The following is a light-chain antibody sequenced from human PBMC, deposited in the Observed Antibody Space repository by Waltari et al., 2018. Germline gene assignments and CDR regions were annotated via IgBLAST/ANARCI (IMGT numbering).Light chain of an antibody. J-gene: IGKJ1*01. Sequence: EIVLTQSPRTLSLSVGERPTVSCRASESVSRALAWYQQKPGQAPRPLIYGASTRATGIPDRFSGSGSGTDFSLTISRLEPDDFAVYYCQHYLRLPVTFGQGTTVEI. CDR1: ESVSRA. CDR3: QHYLRLPVT. V-gene: IGKV3-20*01. CDR2: GAS.